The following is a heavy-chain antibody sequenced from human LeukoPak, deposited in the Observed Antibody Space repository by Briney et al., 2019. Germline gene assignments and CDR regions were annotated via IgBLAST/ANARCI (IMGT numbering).Heavy chain of an antibody. CDR2: IASDGSST. J-gene: IGHJ4*02. V-gene: IGHV3-74*01. CDR1: GFTFSSYW. D-gene: IGHD4-23*01. CDR3: ARGRPHGNDY. Sequence: GGSLRLSCAASGFTFSSYWMNWVRQAPGKGLVWVSRIASDGSSTTYADSVKGRFSISRDNAKNTLYLQMNSLRVEDTAVYYCARGRPHGNDYWGQGTLVSVSS.